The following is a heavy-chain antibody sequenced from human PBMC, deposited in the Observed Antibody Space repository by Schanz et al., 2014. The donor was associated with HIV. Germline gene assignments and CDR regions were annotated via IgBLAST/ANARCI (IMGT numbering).Heavy chain of an antibody. V-gene: IGHV3-23*01. J-gene: IGHJ4*02. CDR1: GFTITSYG. CDR3: AKVVRFAMVTAPYYFDS. CDR2: ISAGVGTA. Sequence: EVQLLESGGGLVQPGGSLRLSCAVSGFTITSYGMSWVRQAPGKGLEWVSTISAGVGTASYADSVKGRFTISRDNSKNTLYLQMNSLRAEDTAVYYCAKVVRFAMVTAPYYFDSWGQGTLVTVSS. D-gene: IGHD2-15*01.